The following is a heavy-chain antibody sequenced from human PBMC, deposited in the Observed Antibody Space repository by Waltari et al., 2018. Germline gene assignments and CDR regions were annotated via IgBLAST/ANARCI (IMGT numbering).Heavy chain of an antibody. D-gene: IGHD3-16*01. J-gene: IGHJ6*02. V-gene: IGHV1-69*12. CDR1: GGSFGGYG. Sequence: HVQLVQSGAEVKKPGSSVKVSCKASGGSFGGYGISWVRQAPGQGLEWMGGIIPRLGIPGNSQNFQYRLTITADGSTNTAYMELSSLSSEDTAIYYCARHELGISQFYYNMYVWGQGTTVTISS. CDR2: IIPRLGIP. CDR3: ARHELGISQFYYNMYV.